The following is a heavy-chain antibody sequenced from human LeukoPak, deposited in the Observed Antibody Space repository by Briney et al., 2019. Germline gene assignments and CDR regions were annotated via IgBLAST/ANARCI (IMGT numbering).Heavy chain of an antibody. CDR1: GYTFTSYG. J-gene: IGHJ5*02. V-gene: IGHV1-18*01. Sequence: ASVKVSCKASGYTFTSYGISWVRQAPGQGLEWMGWISAYNGNTNYAQKLQGRVTMTTDTSTSITYMELRSLRSDDTAVYYCARDYYVSGSHNWFDPWGQGTLVTVSS. D-gene: IGHD3-10*01. CDR3: ARDYYVSGSHNWFDP. CDR2: ISAYNGNT.